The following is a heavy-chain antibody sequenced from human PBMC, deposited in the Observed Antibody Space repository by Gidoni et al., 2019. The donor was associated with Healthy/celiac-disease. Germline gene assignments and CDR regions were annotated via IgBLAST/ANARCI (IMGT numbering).Heavy chain of an antibody. CDR2: ISGSGGST. CDR1: GFTYSSYA. CDR3: AIGAVAGHFDY. J-gene: IGHJ4*02. Sequence: EVQLLVSGGGWVQPGGSVRLSCEASGFTYSSYAMSWVRQAPGTGREWVSDISGSGGSTYYADSVKGRFTISRYNSKNTLYLQMNSLRAEDTAVYYCAIGAVAGHFDYWGQGTLVTVSS. V-gene: IGHV3-23*01. D-gene: IGHD6-19*01.